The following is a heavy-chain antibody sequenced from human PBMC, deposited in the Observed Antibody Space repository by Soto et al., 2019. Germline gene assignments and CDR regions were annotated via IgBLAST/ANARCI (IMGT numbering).Heavy chain of an antibody. CDR3: ARHIRGVSGDYFHN. CDR2: IHYSGSS. CDR1: GDSIRSTRHY. Sequence: SETLSLTCTVSGDSIRSTRHYWGWIRQPPGKGLECIGSIHYSGSSDYNPSLKSRVTTSVDTSKNQFSLKLTSGTAADTAVYYCARHIRGVSGDYFHNWGRGTLVTVSS. D-gene: IGHD3-10*01. V-gene: IGHV4-39*01. J-gene: IGHJ4*02.